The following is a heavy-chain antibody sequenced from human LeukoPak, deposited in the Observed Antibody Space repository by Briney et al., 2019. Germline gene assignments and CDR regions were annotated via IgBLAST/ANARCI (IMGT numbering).Heavy chain of an antibody. CDR3: ARGYDFWSGPLYYYYMGV. D-gene: IGHD3-3*01. V-gene: IGHV4-59*01. CDR2: IYYSRST. J-gene: IGHJ6*03. CDR1: GGSISSYY. Sequence: SETLSLTCTVSGGSISSYYWSWIRQPPGKGLEWIGYIYYSRSTNYNPSLKSRVTISVDTSKNQFSLKLSSVTAADTAVYYCARGYDFWSGPLYYYYMGVWGKGTTVTVSS.